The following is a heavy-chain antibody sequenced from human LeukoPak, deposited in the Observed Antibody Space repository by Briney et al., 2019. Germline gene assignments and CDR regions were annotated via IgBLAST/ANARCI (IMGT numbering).Heavy chain of an antibody. CDR3: AVSSYRTGGYYYYYGMDV. CDR2: ISYDGSNK. Sequence: PGGSLRLSCAASGFTFSSYAMHWVRQAPGKGLEWVAVISYDGSNKYYADSVKGRFTISRDNSKNTPYLQMNSLRAEDTAVYYCAVSSYRTGGYYYYYGMDVWGKGTTVTVSS. V-gene: IGHV3-30*04. D-gene: IGHD6-6*01. J-gene: IGHJ6*04. CDR1: GFTFSSYA.